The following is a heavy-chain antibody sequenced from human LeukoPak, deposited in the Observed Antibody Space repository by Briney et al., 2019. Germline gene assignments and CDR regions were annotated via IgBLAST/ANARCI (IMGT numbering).Heavy chain of an antibody. V-gene: IGHV3-48*03. D-gene: IGHD6-13*01. CDR2: ISSSGSTI. Sequence: GGSLRLSCAASGFTFSSYEMNWVRHAPGKGLEWGSYISSSGSTIYYADPVKGRFTISRDNAKNSLYLQMNSLRAEDTAVYYCAREAGSSWFAPLDYWGQGTLVTVSS. CDR3: AREAGSSWFAPLDY. J-gene: IGHJ4*02. CDR1: GFTFSSYE.